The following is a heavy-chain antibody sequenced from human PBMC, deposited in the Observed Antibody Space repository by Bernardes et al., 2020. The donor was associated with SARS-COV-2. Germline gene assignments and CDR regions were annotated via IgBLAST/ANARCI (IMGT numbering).Heavy chain of an antibody. V-gene: IGHV3-7*05. CDR1: GFTFSRYW. D-gene: IGHD3-3*01. J-gene: IGHJ4*02. Sequence: GGSLRLSCVTSGFTFSRYWMSWVRQAPGKGLEWVANINPDGSVMYYMDFVEGRFAISRDNAKNSLSLQMNSLRDEDTATYYCSMGILEWGDYCGQGTLVTVSS. CDR3: SMGILEWGDY. CDR2: INPDGSVM.